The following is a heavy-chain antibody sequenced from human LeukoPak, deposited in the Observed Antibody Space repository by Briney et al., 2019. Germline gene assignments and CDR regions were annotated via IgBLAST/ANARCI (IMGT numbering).Heavy chain of an antibody. Sequence: PGGSLRLSCAASGFTFSDYAMSWVRQAPGQGLEWVSTISDDGSGTYYADSVKGRFTISRDNSKNTLFLQINSLRAEDSAVYYCVRRVVGYYFDYWGQGTLVTVSS. CDR2: ISDDGSGT. D-gene: IGHD3-22*01. J-gene: IGHJ4*02. CDR1: GFTFSDYA. V-gene: IGHV3-23*01. CDR3: VRRVVGYYFDY.